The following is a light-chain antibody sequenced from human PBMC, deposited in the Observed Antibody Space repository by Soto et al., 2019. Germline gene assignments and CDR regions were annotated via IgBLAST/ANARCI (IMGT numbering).Light chain of an antibody. J-gene: IGLJ1*01. Sequence: QSVLTQPPSTSSTPGQTVTISCSGSTSNIGTFYVYWYQHLPGTAPKLLIYIGDQRASGVSDRFSASKSGTSASLAISGLRSDDEADYYCAAWDDNLNAYVFGSGTNLTVL. CDR1: TSNIGTFY. V-gene: IGLV1-47*02. CDR3: AAWDDNLNAYV. CDR2: IGD.